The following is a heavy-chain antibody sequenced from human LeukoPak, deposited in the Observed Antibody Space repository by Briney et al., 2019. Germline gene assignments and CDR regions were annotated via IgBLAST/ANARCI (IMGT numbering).Heavy chain of an antibody. CDR3: ARLTRRSGNYFDY. CDR1: GGSISSYY. D-gene: IGHD1-1*01. J-gene: IGHJ4*02. V-gene: IGHV4-59*01. Sequence: SETLSLTCTVSGGSISSYYWSWIRQPPGKGLEWLGYIYYSGSTNYNPSLKSRVTISVDTSKSQFSLKLSSVTAADTAVYYCARLTRRSGNYFDYWGQGTLVTVSS. CDR2: IYYSGST.